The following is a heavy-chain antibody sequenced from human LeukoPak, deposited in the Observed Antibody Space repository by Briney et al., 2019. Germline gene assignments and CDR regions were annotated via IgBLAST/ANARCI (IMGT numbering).Heavy chain of an antibody. CDR1: GGSISSSSYY. D-gene: IGHD3-22*01. V-gene: IGHV4-39*01. CDR2: IYYSGST. J-gene: IGHJ4*02. Sequence: PSETLSLTCTVPGGSISSSSYYWGWFRQPPGKGLEWIGSIYYSGSTYYNPSLKSRVTISVDTSQNQFSLKLSSVTAADTAVYYCARLNYYYDSSGYYPSSPFDYWGQGTLVTVSS. CDR3: ARLNYYYDSSGYYPSSPFDY.